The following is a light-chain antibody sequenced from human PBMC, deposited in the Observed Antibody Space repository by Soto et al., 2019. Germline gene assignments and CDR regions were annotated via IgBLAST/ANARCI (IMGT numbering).Light chain of an antibody. CDR2: GAS. CDR1: QSFGGSY. V-gene: IGKV3-20*01. Sequence: IGLTPAPGTPSLSPGERASLSWRASQSFGGSYLAWYQQKPGQAPRLLIYGASSRATGIPDRFSGRGSGTDFTLTISRLEPEDFAVYYCQQYGSSPLTFGGGTKVDIK. J-gene: IGKJ4*01. CDR3: QQYGSSPLT.